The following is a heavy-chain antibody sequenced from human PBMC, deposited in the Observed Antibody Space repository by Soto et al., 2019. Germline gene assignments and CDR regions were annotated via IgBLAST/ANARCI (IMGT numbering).Heavy chain of an antibody. V-gene: IGHV3-15*01. CDR1: GASFTNAW. J-gene: IGHJ4*02. Sequence: EVQLVESGGGLVKPGESLRLSCEASGASFTNAWMNWVRQAPGKGLEWVGRIKTRIDSATTDYAAPVKGRFTISRDDSKNTLYRQMDRLKTEDKAVYYCTTEDPSWLRGLEYWGQGTLVTVSS. D-gene: IGHD5-12*01. CDR3: TTEDPSWLRGLEY. CDR2: IKTRIDSATT.